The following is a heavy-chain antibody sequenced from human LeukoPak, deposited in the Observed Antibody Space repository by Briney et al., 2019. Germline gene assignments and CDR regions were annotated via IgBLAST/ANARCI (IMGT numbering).Heavy chain of an antibody. CDR3: ARSEQWDNWFDP. V-gene: IGHV1-2*04. Sequence: ASVKVSCKASGYTFTSYGISWVRQAPGQGLEWMGWINPNSGGTNYAQKFQGWVTMTRDTSISTAYMELSRLRSDDTAVYYCARSEQWDNWFDPWGQGILVTVSS. D-gene: IGHD6-19*01. CDR2: INPNSGGT. J-gene: IGHJ5*02. CDR1: GYTFTSYG.